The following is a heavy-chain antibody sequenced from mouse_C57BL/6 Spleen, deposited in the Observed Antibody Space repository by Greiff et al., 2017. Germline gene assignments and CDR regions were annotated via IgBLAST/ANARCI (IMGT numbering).Heavy chain of an antibody. CDR2: IDPSDSYT. CDR3: ATGYYGSSGTMDY. D-gene: IGHD1-1*01. J-gene: IGHJ4*01. CDR1: GYTFTSYW. V-gene: IGHV1-50*01. Sequence: VQLQQPGAELVKPGASVKLSCKASGYTFTSYWMQWVKQRPGQGLEWIGEIDPSDSYTNYNQKFKGKATLTVDTSSSTAYMQLSSLTSEDSAVYYGATGYYGSSGTMDYWGQGTSVTVSS.